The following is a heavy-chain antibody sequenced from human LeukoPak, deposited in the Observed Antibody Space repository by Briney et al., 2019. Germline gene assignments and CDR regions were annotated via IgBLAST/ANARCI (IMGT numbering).Heavy chain of an antibody. CDR2: IKQDGSEK. V-gene: IGHV3-7*01. J-gene: IGHJ4*02. Sequence: GGSLRLSCAASGFIFSSSWMSWVRQAPGKGLEWVANIKQDGSEKYYVDSVKGRFTISRDNAKNSLYLQMNSLRVEDTAVYYCARDSYSGSYSYFDYWGQGTLVTVSS. CDR1: GFIFSSSW. D-gene: IGHD1-26*01. CDR3: ARDSYSGSYSYFDY.